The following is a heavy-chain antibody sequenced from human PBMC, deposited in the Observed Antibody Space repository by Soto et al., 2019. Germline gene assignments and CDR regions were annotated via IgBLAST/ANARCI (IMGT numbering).Heavy chain of an antibody. CDR3: AGGTDGFEY. J-gene: IGHJ4*02. D-gene: IGHD1-1*01. CDR2: MRSEDYGGTT. V-gene: IGHV3-49*04. CDR1: GFTFGDFA. Sequence: GGSLRLSCIGSGFTFGDFAVSWVRQAPGKGLEWVGFMRSEDYGGTTEYAASVKGRFTISRDDYKNTGFLHMNSLRTEDTGVYYCAGGTDGFEYWGRGILVTSPQ.